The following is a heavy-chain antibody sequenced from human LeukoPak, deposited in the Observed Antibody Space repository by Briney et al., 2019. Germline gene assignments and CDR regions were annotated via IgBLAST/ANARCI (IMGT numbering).Heavy chain of an antibody. V-gene: IGHV4-4*07. CDR2: IYTSGST. CDR3: ARDPTDIVVVPAAEYYYYYYMDV. CDR1: GGSISSYY. J-gene: IGHJ6*03. D-gene: IGHD2-2*01. Sequence: PSETLSLTCTVSGGSISSYYWSWIRQPAGKGLEWIGRIYTSGSTNYNPCLKSRVTMSVDTSKNQFSLKLSSVTAADTAVYYCARDPTDIVVVPAAEYYYYYYMDVWGKGTTVTVSS.